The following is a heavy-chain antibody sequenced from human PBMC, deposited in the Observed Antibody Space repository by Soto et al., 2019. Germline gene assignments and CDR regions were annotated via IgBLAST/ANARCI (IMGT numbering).Heavy chain of an antibody. CDR3: ATSFDNDYIPGVQYCYYMDV. CDR2: IIPILNIS. CDR1: GGTFSSYT. V-gene: IGHV1-69*02. J-gene: IGHJ6*03. Sequence: QVQLVQSGAEVKKPGSSVKVSCKASGGTFSSYTINWVRQDPGQGLEWMGRIIPILNISNFAQRVKGRVTITADKFMTAAYMELSSLRSEDTAVYDCATSFDNDYIPGVQYCYYMDVWGKGTTVTVSS. D-gene: IGHD4-4*01.